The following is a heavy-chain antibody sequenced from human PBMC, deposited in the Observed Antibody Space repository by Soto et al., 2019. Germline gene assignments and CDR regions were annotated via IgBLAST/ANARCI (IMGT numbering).Heavy chain of an antibody. CDR2: IDWDDDK. Sequence: PAQPVTLTCTFPWSPLHKSKMCVSWIRQPPGKALEWLALIDWDDDKYYSTSLKTRLTISKDTSKNQVVLTMTNMDPVDTAAYYCARIPGGYYYDSSGYYTYYCYGMDVWRKGTTVTVSS. J-gene: IGHJ6*01. CDR3: ARIPGGYYYDSSGYYTYYCYGMDV. V-gene: IGHV2-70*01. D-gene: IGHD3-22*01. CDR1: WSPLHKSKMC.